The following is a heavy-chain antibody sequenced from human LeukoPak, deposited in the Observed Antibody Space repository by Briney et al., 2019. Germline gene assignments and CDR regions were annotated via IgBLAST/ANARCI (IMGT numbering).Heavy chain of an antibody. CDR2: ISWNSGSI. D-gene: IGHD3-3*01. CDR1: GFTFDDYA. J-gene: IGHJ4*02. Sequence: GRSLRLSCAASGFTFDDYAMHWVRQAPGKGLEWVSGISWNSGSIGYADSVKGRFTIPRDNAKNSLYLQMNSLRAEDTALYYCAKSKLRFLEWSLDYWGQGTLVTVSS. CDR3: AKSKLRFLEWSLDY. V-gene: IGHV3-9*01.